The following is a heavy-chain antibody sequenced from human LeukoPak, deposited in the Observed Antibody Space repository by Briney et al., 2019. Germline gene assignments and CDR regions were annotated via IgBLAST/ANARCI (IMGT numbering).Heavy chain of an antibody. D-gene: IGHD3-22*01. CDR2: IDYSGST. Sequence: SETLSLTCTVSGGSISSYYWNWIRQPPGKGLEWIGYIDYSGSTNYNPSLKSRVTISVDTSKNQFSLKLSSVTAADTAVYYCARDRTLYDSSGPFDYWGQGTLVTVSS. J-gene: IGHJ4*02. V-gene: IGHV4-59*01. CDR1: GGSISSYY. CDR3: ARDRTLYDSSGPFDY.